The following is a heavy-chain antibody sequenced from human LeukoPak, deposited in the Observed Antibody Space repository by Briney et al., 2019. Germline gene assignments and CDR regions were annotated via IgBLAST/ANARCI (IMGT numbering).Heavy chain of an antibody. CDR2: IIPIFGTP. CDR3: AKQGALRQDYYMDV. Sequence: SVKVSCKASGASFSSYAISWVRQAPGQGLEWMGRIIPIFGTPNYAQRFQGRVAITADIVSSTAYMEVNNLTSEDTAVYFCAKQGALRQDYYMDVWGNGTTVTVSS. V-gene: IGHV1-69*06. J-gene: IGHJ6*03. CDR1: GASFSSYA.